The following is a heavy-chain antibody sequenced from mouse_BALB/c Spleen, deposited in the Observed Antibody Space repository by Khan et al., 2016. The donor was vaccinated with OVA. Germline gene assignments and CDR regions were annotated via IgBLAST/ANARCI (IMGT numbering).Heavy chain of an antibody. CDR2: INPRSSYT. J-gene: IGHJ4*01. D-gene: IGHD2-14*01. CDR3: ERRTTGYAMDY. Sequence: VQLQVSGAELARPGASVKMSSKASSYTFTSNTMHWVKQRPGQGLEWIGYINPRSSYTNYNQKFKDKATLTADKSSSTAYMQLNSLTSEDSAVYYCERRTTGYAMDYWGQGTSVTVSS. V-gene: IGHV1-4*01. CDR1: SYTFTSNT.